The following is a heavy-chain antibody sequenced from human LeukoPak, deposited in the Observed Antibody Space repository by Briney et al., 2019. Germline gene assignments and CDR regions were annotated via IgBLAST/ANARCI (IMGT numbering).Heavy chain of an antibody. J-gene: IGHJ4*02. CDR2: IRYDGSNK. V-gene: IGHV3-30*02. CDR3: AKGYYDRSGYSPFDY. CDR1: GFTFSSYG. Sequence: PGGSLRLSCAASGFTFSSYGMHWVRQAPGKGLEWVAFIRYDGSNKYYAASVKGRFTISRDNSKNTLYLQMNSLRAEDTAVYYCAKGYYDRSGYSPFDYWGQGTLVIVSS. D-gene: IGHD3-22*01.